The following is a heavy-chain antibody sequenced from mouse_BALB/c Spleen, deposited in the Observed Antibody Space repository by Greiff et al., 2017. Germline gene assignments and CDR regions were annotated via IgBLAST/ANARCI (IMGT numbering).Heavy chain of an antibody. J-gene: IGHJ4*01. CDR3: AGGNLYYYAMDY. Sequence: EVKLMESGGGLVQPGGSRKLSCAASGFTFSSFGMHWVRQAPEKGLEWVAYISSGSSTIFYADTVKGRFTISRDNPKNTLFLQMTSLRSEDTAMYYCAGGNLYYYAMDYWGQGTSVTVSS. D-gene: IGHD2-1*01. V-gene: IGHV5-17*02. CDR1: GFTFSSFG. CDR2: ISSGSSTI.